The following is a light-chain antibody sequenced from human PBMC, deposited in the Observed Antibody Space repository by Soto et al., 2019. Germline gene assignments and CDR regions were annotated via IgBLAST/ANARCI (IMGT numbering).Light chain of an antibody. CDR2: AAS. J-gene: IGKJ2*01. CDR1: QSISSY. V-gene: IGKV1-39*01. Sequence: DIQMTQSPSSLSASVGDRFTITCRASQSISSYLNWYQQKPGKAPKLLIYAASSLQTGVPSRFSGSGSGTDFTLTISSLQPEDFATYYCQQSNRTPRNPFGQGTKLEIK. CDR3: QQSNRTPRNP.